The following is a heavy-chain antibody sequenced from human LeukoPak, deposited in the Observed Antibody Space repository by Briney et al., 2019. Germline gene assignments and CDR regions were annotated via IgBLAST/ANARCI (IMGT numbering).Heavy chain of an antibody. CDR1: GGSISSYY. CDR2: IYYSGST. CDR3: ARGERGRSGTIFDY. V-gene: IGHV4-59*01. Sequence: SETLSLTCTVSGGSISSYYWSWIRQPPGKGLEWIGYIYYSGSTNYNPSLKSRVTISVDTSKNQFSLKLSSVTAADTAVYYCARGERGRSGTIFDYWGQGTLVTVSS. D-gene: IGHD6-19*01. J-gene: IGHJ4*02.